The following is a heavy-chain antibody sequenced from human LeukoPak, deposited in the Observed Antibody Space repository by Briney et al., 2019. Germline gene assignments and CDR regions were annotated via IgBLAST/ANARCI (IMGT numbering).Heavy chain of an antibody. CDR3: SRDPRSLDY. CDR1: GFTFTDVY. V-gene: IGHV3-11*01. CDR2: ISPNSADI. Sequence: GGSLRLSCAASGFTFTDVYMSRIRQSPGKGLEWLAYISPNSADISYADSVKGRFTISRDNAKNSLYLQVNSLRVEDTGIYYCSRDPRSLDYWGQGALVTVSS. J-gene: IGHJ4*02.